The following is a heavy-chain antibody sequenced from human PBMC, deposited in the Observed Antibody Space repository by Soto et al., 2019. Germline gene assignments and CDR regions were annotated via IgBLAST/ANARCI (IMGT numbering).Heavy chain of an antibody. D-gene: IGHD1-1*01. V-gene: IGHV1-69*04. Sequence: ASVKVSCKASGGTFSSYTISWVRQAPGQGLEWMGRIIPILGIANYAQKFQGRVTITADKSTSTAYMELSSLRSEDTAVYYCARDLQGILGLDYWGQGTLVTVSS. CDR2: IIPILGIA. CDR3: ARDLQGILGLDY. J-gene: IGHJ4*02. CDR1: GGTFSSYT.